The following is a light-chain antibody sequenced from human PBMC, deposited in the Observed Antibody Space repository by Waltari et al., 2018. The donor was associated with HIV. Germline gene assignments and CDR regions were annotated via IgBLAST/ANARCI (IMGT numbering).Light chain of an antibody. Sequence: QFVLTQPPSVSAAPGQQVTISCYGTSSNIVNTHVSWYQHPPGPAPKLLIYEHDKRPSGISDRFSGSKSGTSATLGITGLQTGDEADYYCGTWDSGLTMTWVFGGGTKVTVL. CDR3: GTWDSGLTMTWV. J-gene: IGLJ3*02. CDR1: SSNIVNTH. CDR2: EHD. V-gene: IGLV1-51*02.